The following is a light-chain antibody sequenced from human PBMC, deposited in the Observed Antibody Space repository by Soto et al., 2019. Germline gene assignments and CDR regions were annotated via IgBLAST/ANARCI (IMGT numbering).Light chain of an antibody. CDR2: GAS. J-gene: IGKJ5*01. Sequence: EIVLTQSPGTLSLSPGERATLSCRASQKISSRYLAWYLQKPGQAPRLLIYGASSRATGIPDRFSGSGSGTDFTLTISRLEPEDFAVYYCQQRNVWPPVTFGQGTRLEIK. CDR3: QQRNVWPPVT. CDR1: QKISSRY. V-gene: IGKV3D-20*02.